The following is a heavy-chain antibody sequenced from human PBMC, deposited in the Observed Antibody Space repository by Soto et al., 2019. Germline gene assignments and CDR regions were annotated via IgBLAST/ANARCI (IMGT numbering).Heavy chain of an antibody. D-gene: IGHD3-10*01. CDR1: GYTFTSYG. CDR2: ISAYNGNT. CDR3: ARDSRYYYGSGSYYILDY. V-gene: IGHV1-18*04. J-gene: IGHJ4*02. Sequence: GASVKVSCKASGYTFTSYGISWVRQAPGQGVEWMGWISAYNGNTNYAQKLQGRVTMTTNTSTSTAYMELRSLRSDDTAVYYCARDSRYYYGSGSYYILDYWGQGTLVTVSS.